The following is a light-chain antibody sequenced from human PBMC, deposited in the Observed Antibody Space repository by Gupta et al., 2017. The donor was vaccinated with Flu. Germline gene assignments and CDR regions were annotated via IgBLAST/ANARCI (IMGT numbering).Light chain of an antibody. J-gene: IGLJ3*02. Sequence: SSVLTQPPSLSVAPGLTARITCAGNNIGRETVHWYQQKPGRAPVLVVCDDSDRPSGIPERFSGSNSGNTATLTISRVEEGDEADYYCQVWDTNNDHWVFGGGTMLTVL. V-gene: IGLV3-21*02. CDR2: DDS. CDR1: NIGRET. CDR3: QVWDTNNDHWV.